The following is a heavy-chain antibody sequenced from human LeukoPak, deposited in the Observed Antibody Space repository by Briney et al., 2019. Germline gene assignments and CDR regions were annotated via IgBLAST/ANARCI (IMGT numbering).Heavy chain of an antibody. D-gene: IGHD3-16*01. J-gene: IGHJ4*02. CDR1: GGSFSGYY. CDR2: INHSGST. CDR3: ARNMILDY. V-gene: IGHV4-34*01. Sequence: SETLSLTCAVYGGSFSGYYWSWIRQPPGKGLEWIGEINHSGSTNYNPSLKSRVTISVDTSKNQFSLKLSSVTAADTAVYYCARNMILDYWGRGTLLTVSS.